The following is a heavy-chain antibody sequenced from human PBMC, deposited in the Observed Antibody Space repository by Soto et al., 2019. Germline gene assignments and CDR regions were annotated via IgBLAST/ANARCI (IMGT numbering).Heavy chain of an antibody. CDR3: ARRPTILFNWFDP. D-gene: IGHD3-9*01. CDR1: GGSISSSSYY. J-gene: IGHJ5*02. CDR2: IYYSGST. V-gene: IGHV4-39*01. Sequence: SETLSLTCTVSGGSISSSSYYWGWIRQPPGKGLEWIGSIYYSGSTYYNPSLKSRVTISVDTSKNQFSLKLSSVTAADTAVYYCARRPTILFNWFDPWGQGTLVTVSS.